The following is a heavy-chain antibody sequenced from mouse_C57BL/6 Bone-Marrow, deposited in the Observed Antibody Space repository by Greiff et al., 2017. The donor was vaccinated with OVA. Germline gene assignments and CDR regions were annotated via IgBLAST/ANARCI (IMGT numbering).Heavy chain of an antibody. D-gene: IGHD2-3*01. CDR2: ISYDGSN. CDR1: GYSITSGYY. Sequence: EVKLQESGPGLVKPSQSLSLTCSVTGYSITSGYYWNWIRQFPGNNLEWMGYISYDGSNNYNPSLKNRISFTRDTAENQFFLQLNSVTAEDTATNYCARNGYYHAGLADWGQGTLVTVSA. V-gene: IGHV3-6*01. J-gene: IGHJ3*01. CDR3: ARNGYYHAGLAD.